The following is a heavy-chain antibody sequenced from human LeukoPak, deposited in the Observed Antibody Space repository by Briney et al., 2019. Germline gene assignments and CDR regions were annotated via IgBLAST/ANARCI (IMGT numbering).Heavy chain of an antibody. V-gene: IGHV3-21*01. CDR3: GRDTDFDY. CDR2: ISSSLSYI. Sequence: GGCLRLSRAASGFAFSSYSMNGGRRAPGKGLGWVSSISSSLSYIYYADSVKVRFTFSKDNAQNSLYLQMNSLRAEDTAVYYCGRDTDFDYWGQGTVVTVSS. J-gene: IGHJ4*02. CDR1: GFAFSSYS.